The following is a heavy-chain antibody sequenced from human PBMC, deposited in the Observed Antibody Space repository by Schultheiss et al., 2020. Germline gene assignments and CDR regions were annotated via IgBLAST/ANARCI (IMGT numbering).Heavy chain of an antibody. J-gene: IGHJ4*02. CDR1: GGSFSGYY. CDR2: INHSGST. D-gene: IGHD3-16*02. Sequence: SETLSLTCAVYGGSFSGYYWSWIRQPPGKGLEWIGEINHSGSTNYNPSLKSRVTISVDTSKNQFSLKLSSVTAADTAVYYCARLSIMITFGGVIVHRTFDYWGKGTLVTVSS. CDR3: ARLSIMITFGGVIVHRTFDY. V-gene: IGHV4-34*01.